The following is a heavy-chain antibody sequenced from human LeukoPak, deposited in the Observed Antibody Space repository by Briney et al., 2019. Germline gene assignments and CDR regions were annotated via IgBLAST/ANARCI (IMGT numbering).Heavy chain of an antibody. CDR2: INSDGSST. J-gene: IGHJ4*02. Sequence: PGRSMRLACDASGSSFSSYWMHWVRQAPRKGLVWVSRINSDGSSTSYADSVKGRFTISRDNAKNTLYLQMNSLRAEDTAVYYCARGLNRHDYWGQGTLVTVSS. V-gene: IGHV3-74*01. CDR3: ARGLNRHDY. CDR1: GSSFSSYW. D-gene: IGHD1-14*01.